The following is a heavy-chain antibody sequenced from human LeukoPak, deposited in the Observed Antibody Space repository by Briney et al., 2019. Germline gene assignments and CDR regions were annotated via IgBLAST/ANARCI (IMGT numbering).Heavy chain of an antibody. CDR1: GYTFTSYG. V-gene: IGHV1-18*01. CDR2: ISAYNGNT. D-gene: IGHD3-3*01. CDR3: ARDPYDFWSGRYYYYYYMDV. J-gene: IGHJ6*03. Sequence: ASVTVSCKASGYTFTSYGISWVRQAPGQGLEWMGWISAYNGNTNYAQKLQGRVTMTADTSTSTAYMELRSLRSDDTAVYYCARDPYDFWSGRYYYYYYMDVWGKGTTVTVSS.